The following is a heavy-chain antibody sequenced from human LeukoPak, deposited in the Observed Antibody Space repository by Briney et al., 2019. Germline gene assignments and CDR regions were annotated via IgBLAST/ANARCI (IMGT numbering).Heavy chain of an antibody. CDR2: IYYNGKT. V-gene: IGHV4-39*01. CDR3: ARGRYYDFWSGYYSPYYYYYGMDV. D-gene: IGHD3-3*01. J-gene: IGHJ6*02. CDR1: GGSISNTLYF. Sequence: SETLSLTCTVSGGSISNTLYFWDWIRQPPGKGLEWIGTIYYNGKTYYNPSLQSRLTTSVDTSKNQFSLKLNSVTAADTAVYYCARGRYYDFWSGYYSPYYYYYGMDVWGQGTTVTVSS.